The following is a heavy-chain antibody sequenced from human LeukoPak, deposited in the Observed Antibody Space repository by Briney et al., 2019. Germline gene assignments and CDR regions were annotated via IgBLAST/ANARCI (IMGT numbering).Heavy chain of an antibody. CDR1: GFTFSSYS. CDR2: ISYDGSNK. J-gene: IGHJ4*02. Sequence: PGGSLRLSCAASGFTFSSYSMNWVRQAPGKGLEWVAVISYDGSNKYYADSVKGRFTISRDNSKNTLYLQMNSLRAEDTAVYYCARAIAAADLGDYWGQGTLVTVSS. V-gene: IGHV3-30*03. D-gene: IGHD6-13*01. CDR3: ARAIAAADLGDY.